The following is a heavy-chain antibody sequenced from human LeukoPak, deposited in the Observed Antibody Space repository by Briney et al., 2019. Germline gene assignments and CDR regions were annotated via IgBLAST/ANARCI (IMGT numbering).Heavy chain of an antibody. V-gene: IGHV4-31*03. CDR2: IYYSGST. Sequence: SETLSLTCTVSGGSISSGGYYWSWIRQHPGKGLEWIGYIYYSGSTYYNPSLKSRVTISVDMSKNQFSLKLSSVTAADTAVYYCAMTTVAQYYFDYWGQGTLVTVSS. J-gene: IGHJ4*02. CDR3: AMTTVAQYYFDY. CDR1: GGSISSGGYY. D-gene: IGHD4-23*01.